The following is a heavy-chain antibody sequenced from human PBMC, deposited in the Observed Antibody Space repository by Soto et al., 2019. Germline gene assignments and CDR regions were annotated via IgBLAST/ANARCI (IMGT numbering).Heavy chain of an antibody. V-gene: IGHV4-4*02. D-gene: IGHD1-26*01. CDR1: GGSISDSDW. CDR3: ARVWEEGATWWFDP. J-gene: IGHJ5*02. CDR2: IFHSGST. Sequence: PSETLSLTCVVSGGSISDSDWWSWVRQPPGKGLEWIGEIFHSGSTNYNPSLKSRVTMSVDKSKNQFSLKLNSVTAADTAVYYCARVWEEGATWWFDPWGQGTLVTVSS.